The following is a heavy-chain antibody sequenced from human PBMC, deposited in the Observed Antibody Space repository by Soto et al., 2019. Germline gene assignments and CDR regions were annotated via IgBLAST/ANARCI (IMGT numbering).Heavy chain of an antibody. D-gene: IGHD7-27*01. Sequence: GGSLRLGCATSGFILSDCAMNWVRQAPGKGLEWVSYISSSSSVIDYADSVKGRFIVSRDNARNSLYLQMNSLRAEDTAVYYCARDLSWGSNWYYYMDVWGKGTTVTVSS. V-gene: IGHV3-48*01. CDR3: ARDLSWGSNWYYYMDV. J-gene: IGHJ6*03. CDR1: GFILSDCA. CDR2: ISSSSSVI.